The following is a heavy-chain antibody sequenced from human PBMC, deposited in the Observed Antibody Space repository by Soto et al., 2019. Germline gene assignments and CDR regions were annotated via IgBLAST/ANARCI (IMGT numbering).Heavy chain of an antibody. D-gene: IGHD2-15*01. CDR1: GFTFSSDW. J-gene: IGHJ4*02. CDR3: VRTSLVVAAATRADY. Sequence: EVQLVESGGGLAQPGGSLRLSCAASGFTFSSDWMHWVRQAPGNGLVWVSRINSDGSSTSYADSVKGRFTISRDNAKNTLYLQMNSLRAEDTAVYYCVRTSLVVAAATRADYWGQGTLVTVSS. V-gene: IGHV3-74*01. CDR2: INSDGSST.